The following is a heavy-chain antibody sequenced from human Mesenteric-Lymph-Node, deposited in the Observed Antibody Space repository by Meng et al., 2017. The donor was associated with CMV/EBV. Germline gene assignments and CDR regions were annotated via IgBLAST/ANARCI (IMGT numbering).Heavy chain of an antibody. CDR3: AREELSYNGKHDAFDI. J-gene: IGHJ3*02. CDR1: GGSISSGGYY. V-gene: IGHV4-31*03. D-gene: IGHD1-14*01. CDR2: IYYSGST. Sequence: SETLSLTCTVSGGSISSGGYYWSWIRQHPGKGLEWIGYIYYSGSTYYNPSLKSRVTISVDTSKNQFSLKLSSVTAADTAVYYCAREELSYNGKHDAFDIWGQGTMVTVSS.